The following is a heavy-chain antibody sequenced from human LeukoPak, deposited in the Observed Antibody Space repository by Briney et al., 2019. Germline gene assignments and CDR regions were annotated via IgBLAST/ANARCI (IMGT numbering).Heavy chain of an antibody. D-gene: IGHD3-10*01. Sequence: SETLSLTCTVSGGSISSGSYYWSWIRQPAGKGLEWIGRIYTSGSTNYNPSLKSRVTISVDTSKNQFSLKLSSVTAADTAVYYCARDKPGSRSLYFDYWGQGTLVTVSS. V-gene: IGHV4-61*02. CDR1: GGSISSGSYY. CDR2: IYTSGST. CDR3: ARDKPGSRSLYFDY. J-gene: IGHJ4*02.